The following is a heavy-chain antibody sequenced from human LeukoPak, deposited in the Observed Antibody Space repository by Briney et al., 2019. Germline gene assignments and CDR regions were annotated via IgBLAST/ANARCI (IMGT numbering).Heavy chain of an antibody. Sequence: ASVKVSCKASGYTFTSYGISWVRQAPGQGLEWMGWISAYNGKTNYAQKLQSRVTMTTDTCTSTAYMELRSLRSDETAVYYCARVGPKDYDTKKPYYCYGMDVWGQGTTVTVSS. J-gene: IGHJ6*02. CDR1: GYTFTSYG. V-gene: IGHV1-18*01. CDR3: ARVGPKDYDTKKPYYCYGMDV. D-gene: IGHD3-9*01. CDR2: ISAYNGKT.